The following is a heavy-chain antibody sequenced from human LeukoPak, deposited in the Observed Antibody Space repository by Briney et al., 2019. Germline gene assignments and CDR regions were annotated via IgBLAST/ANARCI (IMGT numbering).Heavy chain of an antibody. Sequence: GASVKVSCKASGYTFTSYGISWVRQAPGQGLEWMGWISAYNGNTNYAQKLQGRVTMTTDTSTSTAYMELRSLRSDDTAVYYCARDAVAAAGGYYYYMDVWGKGTTDTVSS. CDR2: ISAYNGNT. CDR3: ARDAVAAAGGYYYYMDV. CDR1: GYTFTSYG. J-gene: IGHJ6*03. D-gene: IGHD6-13*01. V-gene: IGHV1-18*01.